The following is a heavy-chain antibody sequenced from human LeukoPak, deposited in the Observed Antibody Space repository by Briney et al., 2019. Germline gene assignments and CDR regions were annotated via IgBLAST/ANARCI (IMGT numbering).Heavy chain of an antibody. V-gene: IGHV3-23*01. D-gene: IGHD6-19*01. J-gene: IGHJ4*02. CDR3: AKKVPVAGTVDY. Sequence: PGGSLRLSCAASGFTFSDYYMSWIRQAPGKGLEWVSAISGSGGSTYYADSVKGRFTISRDNSKNTLYLQMNSLRAEDTAVYYCAKKVPVAGTVDYWGQGTLVTVSS. CDR1: GFTFSDYY. CDR2: ISGSGGST.